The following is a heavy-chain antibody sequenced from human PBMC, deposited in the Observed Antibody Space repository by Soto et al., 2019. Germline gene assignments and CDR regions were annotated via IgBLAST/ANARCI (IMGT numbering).Heavy chain of an antibody. J-gene: IGHJ4*02. V-gene: IGHV1-69*06. CDR1: GSRFSNYV. CDR2: IIPIFNST. CDR3: AREGRGKKAGYNGLVSLGY. Sequence: GASVKVSCKVSGSRFSNYVISWVRQAPGHRLEWLGRIIPIFNSTKYAQSFQGRVTITADKSTSTASLELSSLRSDDTAVYYCAREGRGKKAGYNGLVSLGYWGQGTLVTVSS. D-gene: IGHD2-2*02.